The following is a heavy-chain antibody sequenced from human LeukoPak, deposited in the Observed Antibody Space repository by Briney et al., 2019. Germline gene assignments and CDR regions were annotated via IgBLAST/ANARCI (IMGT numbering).Heavy chain of an antibody. CDR1: GFTFDDYA. CDR2: ITWNSGSI. J-gene: IGHJ5*02. V-gene: IGHV3-9*01. CDR3: ASVLGVNWFDP. D-gene: IGHD3-10*01. Sequence: GRSLRLSCAASGFTFDDYAMHWVRQAPGKGLEWVSRITWNSGSIDYADSVKGRFTISRDNARNSLYLQMNSLRAEDTAVYYCASVLGVNWFDPWGQGTLVTVSS.